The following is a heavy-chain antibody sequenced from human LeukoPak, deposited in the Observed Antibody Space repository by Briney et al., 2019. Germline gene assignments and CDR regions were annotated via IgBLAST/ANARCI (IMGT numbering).Heavy chain of an antibody. CDR2: IYYSGST. V-gene: IGHV4-39*01. CDR1: GGSFSGYY. CDR3: ASLAYCGGDCYSGWFDP. D-gene: IGHD2-21*02. Sequence: SETLSLTCAVYGGSFSGYYWGWIRQPPGKGLEWIGSIYYSGSTYYNPSLKSRVTISVDTSKNQFSLKLSSVTAADTAVYYCASLAYCGGDCYSGWFDPWGQGTLVTVSS. J-gene: IGHJ5*02.